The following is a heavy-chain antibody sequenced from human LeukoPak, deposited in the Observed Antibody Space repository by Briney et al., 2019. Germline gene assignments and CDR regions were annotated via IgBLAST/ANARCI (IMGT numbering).Heavy chain of an antibody. J-gene: IGHJ5*02. D-gene: IGHD7-27*01. Sequence: SETLSLTCTVSGASVTDYYWSWIRQSPGKGLEWISYIHHSGNSDYNPALRSRVTTSLDTSKNQFSLNLISVTAADTAVYYCTRGHWGLQSWSQGTLVTVSS. CDR2: IHHSGNS. CDR1: GASVTDYY. V-gene: IGHV4-59*02. CDR3: TRGHWGLQS.